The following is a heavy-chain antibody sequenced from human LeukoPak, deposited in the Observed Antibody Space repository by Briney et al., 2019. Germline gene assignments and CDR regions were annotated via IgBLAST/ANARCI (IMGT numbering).Heavy chain of an antibody. CDR1: GFSFSNYA. CDR2: ISGSGDSS. Sequence: GGSLRLSCAASGFSFSNYAMSWVRQAPGKGLEWVSTISGSGDSSFYADSVKGLFTISRDNFKNTLYLQMNSLRAEDTAVYYCAKGAAIQGYYYYMDVWGKGTTVTVSS. V-gene: IGHV3-23*01. CDR3: AKGAAIQGYYYYMDV. J-gene: IGHJ6*03. D-gene: IGHD2-2*01.